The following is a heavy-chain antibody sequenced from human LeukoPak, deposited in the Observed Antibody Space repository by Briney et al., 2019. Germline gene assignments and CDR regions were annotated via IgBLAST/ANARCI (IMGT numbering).Heavy chain of an antibody. CDR2: IYSGGST. CDR3: ARGLGSSPFDP. V-gene: IGHV3-66*01. CDR1: GFTVSSNY. D-gene: IGHD6-13*01. Sequence: PGGSLRLSCAASGFTVSSNYMSWVRQAPGKGLEWVSVIYSGGSTYYADSVKDRFTISRDNSKNTLYLQMNSLRAEDTAVYYCARGLGSSPFDPWGQGTLVTVSS. J-gene: IGHJ5*02.